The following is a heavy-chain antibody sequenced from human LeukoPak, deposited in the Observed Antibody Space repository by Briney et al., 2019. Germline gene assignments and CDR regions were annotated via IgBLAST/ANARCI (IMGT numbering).Heavy chain of an antibody. J-gene: IGHJ4*02. D-gene: IGHD5-18*01. CDR2: IYYSGST. CDR1: GGSISSGDYY. V-gene: IGHV4-30-4*01. CDR3: ARAGPVTQIDY. Sequence: SETLSLTCTVSGGSISSGDYYWSWIRQPPGKGLEWIGYIYYSGSTYYNPSLKSRVTISVDTSKNQFSLKLSSVTAADTAVYYCARAGPVTQIDYWGQGTLVTVSS.